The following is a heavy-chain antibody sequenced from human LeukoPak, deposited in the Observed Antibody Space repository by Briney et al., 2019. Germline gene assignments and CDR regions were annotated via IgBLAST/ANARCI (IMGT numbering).Heavy chain of an antibody. CDR1: GDSVSRNSAA. D-gene: IGHD1-26*01. CDR2: TYYKSKWYN. CDR3: ARAPIVGATQIDY. V-gene: IGHV6-1*01. Sequence: SQTLSLTCAISGDSVSRNSAAWNWIRQSPSRGLEWLGRTYYKSKWYNDYAVSVKSRITINPDTSKNQFCLQLKSVTPEDTAVYYCARAPIVGATQIDYWGQGTLVTVSS. J-gene: IGHJ4*02.